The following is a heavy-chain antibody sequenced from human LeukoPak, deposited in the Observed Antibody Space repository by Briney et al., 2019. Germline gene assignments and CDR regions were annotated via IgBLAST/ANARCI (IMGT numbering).Heavy chain of an antibody. Sequence: SVKVSCKASGGTFSSYAISWVRQAPGQGLEWMGGIIPIFGTANYAQKFQGRVTITADKSTSTAYMELSSLRSEDTAAYYCARSSIPPPGTYVGFDYWGQGTLVTVSS. J-gene: IGHJ4*02. CDR3: ARSSIPPPGTYVGFDY. D-gene: IGHD1-26*01. CDR2: IIPIFGTA. CDR1: GGTFSSYA. V-gene: IGHV1-69*06.